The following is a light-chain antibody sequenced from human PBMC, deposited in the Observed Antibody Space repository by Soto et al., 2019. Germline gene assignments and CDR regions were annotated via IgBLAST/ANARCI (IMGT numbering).Light chain of an antibody. CDR2: KVS. Sequence: DVVMTQSPLSLPVTLGQPASISCRSSQSLVYSDGNTYLNWFQQRPGQSPRRLIYKVSNRDSGVPDRFSGSGSGTDFILKISRVEAEDVGVYYCMQGTHWPPGWTFGQGTKVEIK. CDR1: QSLVYSDGNTY. V-gene: IGKV2-30*01. CDR3: MQGTHWPPGWT. J-gene: IGKJ1*01.